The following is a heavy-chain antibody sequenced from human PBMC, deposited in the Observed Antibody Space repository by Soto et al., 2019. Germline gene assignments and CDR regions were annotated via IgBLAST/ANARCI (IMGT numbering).Heavy chain of an antibody. CDR2: VDPSDSYT. CDR1: GYSFTSYW. D-gene: IGHD2-15*01. J-gene: IGHJ3*02. Sequence: PGESLKISCKGSGYSFTSYWISWVRQMPGKGLEWMGRVDPSDSYTNYSPSFQGHVTISADKSITTAYLQWSSLKASDTALYYCARQGVGPHMAFDIWGQGTMVTVSS. CDR3: ARQGVGPHMAFDI. V-gene: IGHV5-10-1*01.